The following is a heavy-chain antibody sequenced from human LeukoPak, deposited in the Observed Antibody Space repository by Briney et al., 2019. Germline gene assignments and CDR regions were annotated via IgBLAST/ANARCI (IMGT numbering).Heavy chain of an antibody. CDR3: ARGGAVPAGGNWFDP. CDR1: GYTFTGYY. CDR2: INPNSGGT. D-gene: IGHD2-2*01. Sequence: ASVKVSCKASGYTFTGYYMHWVRQAPGQGLEWMGWINPNSGGTNYAQKFQGRVTMTRDTSISTAYMELSRLRSDDTAVYYCARGGAVPAGGNWFDPWGQGTLVTVSS. V-gene: IGHV1-2*02. J-gene: IGHJ5*02.